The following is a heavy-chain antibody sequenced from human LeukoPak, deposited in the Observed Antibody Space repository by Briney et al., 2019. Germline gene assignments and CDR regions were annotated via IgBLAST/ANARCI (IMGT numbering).Heavy chain of an antibody. J-gene: IGHJ4*02. CDR1: GGSFSGYY. CDR3: ASLLIVGAFDY. D-gene: IGHD1-26*01. CDR2: IYYSGST. V-gene: IGHV4-34*01. Sequence: SETLSLTCAVYGGSFSGYYWSWIRQPPGKGLEWIGSIYYSGSTYYNPSLKSRVTISVDTSKNQFSLKLSSVTAADTAVYYCASLLIVGAFDYWGQGTLVTVSS.